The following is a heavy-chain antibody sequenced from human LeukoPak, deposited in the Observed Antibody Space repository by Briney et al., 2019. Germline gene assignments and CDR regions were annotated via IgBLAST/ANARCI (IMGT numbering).Heavy chain of an antibody. CDR2: ISSSSSYI. CDR3: AKPHFDD. V-gene: IGHV3-23*01. CDR1: GFTFSSYA. J-gene: IGHJ4*02. Sequence: PGGTLRLSCAASGFTFSSYAMSWVRHAPGKGLEWVSSISSSSSYIYYADSVKGRSTISRDNSKNTLYLQMNSLRAGDTAVYYCAKPHFDDWGQGTLVTVSS.